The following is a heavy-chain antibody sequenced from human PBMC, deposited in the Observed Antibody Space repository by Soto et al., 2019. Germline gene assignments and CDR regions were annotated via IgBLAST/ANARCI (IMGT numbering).Heavy chain of an antibody. D-gene: IGHD3-3*01. CDR2: IHHSECP. CDR3: ARGVDSWSGYLF. V-gene: IGHV4-34*01. CDR1: GGSFIGNY. Sequence: SETLSLTRALYGGSFIGNYCSWIGQSPGRGRRWVGEIHHSECPSYNPSFKGRVSLSFDTSPKQFSTKMTYMTDADRGVYYCARGVDSWSGYLFWGQGTPVT. J-gene: IGHJ4*02.